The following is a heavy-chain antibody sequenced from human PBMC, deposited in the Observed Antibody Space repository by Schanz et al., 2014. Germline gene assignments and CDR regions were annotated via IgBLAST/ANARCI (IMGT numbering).Heavy chain of an antibody. J-gene: IGHJ3*01. CDR3: ARDGGRDGYNLAFDV. D-gene: IGHD5-12*01. Sequence: VQLVESGGGVVQPGGSLRLSCAASGFTFTNLGMHWVRRAPGKGLEWVAFIRFDGSKKYYADSVKGRFIISRDSSKNTLFLQMNSLRAEDTAVYFCARDGGRDGYNLAFDVWGQGTLVTVSS. CDR2: IRFDGSKK. V-gene: IGHV3-30*02. CDR1: GFTFTNLG.